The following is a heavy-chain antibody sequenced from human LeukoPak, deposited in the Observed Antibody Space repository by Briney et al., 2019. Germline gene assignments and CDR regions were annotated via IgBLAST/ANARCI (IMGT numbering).Heavy chain of an antibody. V-gene: IGHV3-30-3*01. CDR1: GFTFSSYA. Sequence: GGSLRLSCAASGFTFSSYAMHWVRQAPGKGLEWVAVISYDGSNKYYADSVKGRFTISRDNSKNTLYLQMNSLRAEDTAVYYCARGSSSGWFGENDAFDIWGQGTMVTVSS. CDR3: ARGSSSGWFGENDAFDI. CDR2: ISYDGSNK. D-gene: IGHD3-10*01. J-gene: IGHJ3*02.